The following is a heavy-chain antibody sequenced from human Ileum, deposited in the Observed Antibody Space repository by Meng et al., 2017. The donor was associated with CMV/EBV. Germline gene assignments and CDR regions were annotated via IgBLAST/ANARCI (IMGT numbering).Heavy chain of an antibody. Sequence: GEALKISCAAAGFIFSNHDIHWVRQVTGEGLEWVTAISTAGDTYYSAYVKGRFTISREKAKNSLYLQMNSLRAGDTAVYYCARAIEKPGNWYFDLWGRGTLVTVSS. CDR2: ISTAGDT. CDR3: ARAIEKPGNWYFDL. J-gene: IGHJ2*01. V-gene: IGHV3-13*01. CDR1: GFIFSNHD. D-gene: IGHD1-1*01.